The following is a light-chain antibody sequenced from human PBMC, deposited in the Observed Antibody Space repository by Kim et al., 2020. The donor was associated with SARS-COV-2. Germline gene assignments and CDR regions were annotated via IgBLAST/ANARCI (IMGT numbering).Light chain of an antibody. Sequence: SASVRDRVTITCGASQSMNSWLAWYQQKPGKAPKLLIYKASYLESGVPSRFSGTESGTEFTLTISSLQPDDFATYYCHQYKSYPYTFGQGTKLEIK. CDR1: QSMNSW. CDR3: HQYKSYPYT. CDR2: KAS. J-gene: IGKJ2*01. V-gene: IGKV1-5*03.